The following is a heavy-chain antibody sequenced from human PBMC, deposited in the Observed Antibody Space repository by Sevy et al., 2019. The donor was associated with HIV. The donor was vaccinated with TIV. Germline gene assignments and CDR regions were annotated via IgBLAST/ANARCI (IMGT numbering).Heavy chain of an antibody. Sequence: ASVKVSCKVSGYTLTELSMHWVRQAPGKGLEWMGGFDPEDGETIYAQKFQGRVTMTEDTSTDTAYMERSSRRSEDTAVYYCETVGRAARRNGDYYYYYGMDVWGQGTTVTVSS. CDR3: ETVGRAARRNGDYYYYYGMDV. V-gene: IGHV1-24*01. CDR1: GYTLTELS. D-gene: IGHD6-6*01. J-gene: IGHJ6*02. CDR2: FDPEDGET.